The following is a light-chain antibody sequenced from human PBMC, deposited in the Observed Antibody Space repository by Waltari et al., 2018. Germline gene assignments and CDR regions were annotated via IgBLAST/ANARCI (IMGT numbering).Light chain of an antibody. CDR1: QTVGSSS. Sequence: EIVLTQSPGTAPLSPGERATLPCRASQTVGSSSLAWYQQKPGQAPRLVIYRASRRATGIPDRFSGSGSGTDFSLTISRLEPEDFAVYYCQQHGTLPATFGQGTKVEIK. CDR2: RAS. V-gene: IGKV3-20*01. J-gene: IGKJ1*01. CDR3: QQHGTLPAT.